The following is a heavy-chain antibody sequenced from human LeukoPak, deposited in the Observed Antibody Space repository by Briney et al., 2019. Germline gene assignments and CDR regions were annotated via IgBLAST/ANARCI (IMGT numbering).Heavy chain of an antibody. CDR1: GGSISSYY. CDR2: IYTSGST. D-gene: IGHD2-2*01. J-gene: IGHJ6*03. V-gene: IGHV4-4*07. Sequence: SETLSLTCTVSGGSISSYYWSWIRQPAGKGLEWIGRIYTSGSTNYNPSLKSRVTMSVDTSKNQFSLKLNSVTAADTAVYYCARGKGYCTSTSCGYCIGGSCYAIYYYYYMDVWGKGTTVTVSS. CDR3: ARGKGYCTSTSCGYCIGGSCYAIYYYYYMDV.